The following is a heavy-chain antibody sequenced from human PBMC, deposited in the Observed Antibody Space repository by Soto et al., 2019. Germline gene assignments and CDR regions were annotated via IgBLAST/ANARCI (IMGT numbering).Heavy chain of an antibody. CDR2: IYYSGST. CDR1: GGSISSYY. CDR3: ARGWGIAVAGKVWDY. Sequence: SETLSLTCTVSGGSISSYYWSWIRQPPGKGLEWIGYIYYSGSTNYNPSLKSRVTISVDTSKNQFSLKLSSVTAADTAVYYCARGWGIAVAGKVWDYWGQGTLVTVSS. J-gene: IGHJ4*02. D-gene: IGHD6-19*01. V-gene: IGHV4-59*01.